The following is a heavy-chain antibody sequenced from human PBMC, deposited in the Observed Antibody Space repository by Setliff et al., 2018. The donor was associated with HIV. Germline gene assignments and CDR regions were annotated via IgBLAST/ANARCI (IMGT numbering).Heavy chain of an antibody. Sequence: ASVKVSCKASGYTFTDYYLHWVRQGPGQGLEWMGWINPNSGDTNYTQKFQGRVTMTRDTSIRTAYMELSSLTSDDTAVYYCVRGDDILTGYFRPYFFDYWGQGTLVTVSS. CDR2: INPNSGDT. D-gene: IGHD3-9*01. V-gene: IGHV1-2*02. CDR1: GYTFTDYY. CDR3: VRGDDILTGYFRPYFFDY. J-gene: IGHJ4*02.